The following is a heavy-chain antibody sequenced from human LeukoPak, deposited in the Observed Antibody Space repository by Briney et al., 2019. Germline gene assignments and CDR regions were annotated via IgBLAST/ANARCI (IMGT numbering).Heavy chain of an antibody. D-gene: IGHD3-10*01. CDR1: GYTLTELS. J-gene: IGHJ5*02. V-gene: IGHV1-24*01. CDR2: FDPEDGET. CDR3: ASFTGSSRAFGEFEP. Sequence: ASVKVSCKVSGYTLTELSMHWVRQAPGKGLEWMGCFDPEDGETSYAQKFQGRVTMTRDTSTSTVYMELSSLRSEDTAVYYCASFTGSSRAFGEFEPWGQGTLVTASS.